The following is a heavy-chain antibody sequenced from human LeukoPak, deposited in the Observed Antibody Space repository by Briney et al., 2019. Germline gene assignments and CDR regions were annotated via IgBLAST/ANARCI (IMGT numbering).Heavy chain of an antibody. V-gene: IGHV4-31*03. CDR2: IYYSGST. CDR1: GGSISSGGYY. CDR3: ARLGYCSSTSCQHFDY. Sequence: NASETLSLTCTVSGGSISSGGYYWSWIRQHPGKGLEWIGYIYYSGSTYYNPSLKSRVTISVDTSKNQFSLKLSSVTAADTAVYYCARLGYCSSTSCQHFDYWGQGTLVTVSS. D-gene: IGHD2-2*01. J-gene: IGHJ4*02.